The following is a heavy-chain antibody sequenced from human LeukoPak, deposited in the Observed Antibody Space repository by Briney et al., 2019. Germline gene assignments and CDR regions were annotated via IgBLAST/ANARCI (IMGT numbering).Heavy chain of an antibody. J-gene: IGHJ3*02. CDR3: ARRELLGAFDI. CDR1: GGSISSSSYY. V-gene: IGHV4-39*01. Sequence: SETLSLTCTVSGGSISSSSYYWGWIRQPPGKGLEWIGSIYYSGSTYYNPSLKSRVTISVDTSKNQFSLKLSSVTAADTAVYYCARRELLGAFDIWGQGTMVTVSS. CDR2: IYYSGST. D-gene: IGHD1-26*01.